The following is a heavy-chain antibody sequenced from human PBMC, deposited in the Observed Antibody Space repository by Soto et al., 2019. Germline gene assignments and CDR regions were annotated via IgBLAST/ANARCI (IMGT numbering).Heavy chain of an antibody. CDR1: GGSISSGGYS. D-gene: IGHD3-22*01. V-gene: IGHV4-30-2*01. CDR2: IYHSGST. J-gene: IGHJ5*02. Sequence: QLQLQESGSGLVKPSQTLSHTSAVSGGSISSGGYSWSWIRQPPGKGLEWIGYIYHSGSTYYNPSRSSLVTISVDSFKDQFSLKLSSVTGAGTAVYYCARVHQWYYYDSSVLDRGWNWFDPWCQGTLVTVSS. CDR3: ARVHQWYYYDSSVLDRGWNWFDP.